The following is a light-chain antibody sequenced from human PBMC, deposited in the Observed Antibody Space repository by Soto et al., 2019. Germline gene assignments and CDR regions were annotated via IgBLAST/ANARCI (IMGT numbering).Light chain of an antibody. J-gene: IGLJ3*02. CDR2: DVN. CDR1: SSDVGGYNY. CDR3: SSYSSSSTRLV. Sequence: QAVVTQPASVSGSPGQSITISCTGTSSDVGGYNYVSWYQHHPDKAPKLMIYDVNNRPSGVSNRFSGSKSGNTASLTISGLQAADEAAYYCSSYSSSSTRLVFGGGTKLTVL. V-gene: IGLV2-14*03.